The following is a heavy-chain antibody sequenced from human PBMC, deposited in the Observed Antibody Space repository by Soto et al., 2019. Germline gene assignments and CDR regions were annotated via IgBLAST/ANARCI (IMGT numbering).Heavy chain of an antibody. CDR1: GGSFSGYY. CDR2: IYYSGST. D-gene: IGHD2-21*01. J-gene: IGHJ6*02. V-gene: IGHV4-34*01. CDR3: ARGGIPPSGYGIAYAMDV. Sequence: PSETLSLTCAVYGGSFSGYYWGWIRQPPGRGLEWIGNIYYSGSTYYTPALKSRVTLSVDTSKNQFSLNLNSVTAADTAVYYCARGGIPPSGYGIAYAMDVWGQGTTVTVSS.